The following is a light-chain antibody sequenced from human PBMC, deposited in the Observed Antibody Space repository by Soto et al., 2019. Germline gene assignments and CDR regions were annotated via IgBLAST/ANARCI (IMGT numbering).Light chain of an antibody. J-gene: IGLJ2*01. V-gene: IGLV1-44*01. CDR1: SSNIGSNA. Sequence: QSVLTQPPSASGTPGQRVTISCSGSSSNIGSNAVNWYQQLPGTAPKLLIYSNNRRPSGVPDRFSGSKSGTSASLAISGLQSEDEADYYCAAWDGNLNGVIFGGGTKLTVL. CDR3: AAWDGNLNGVI. CDR2: SNN.